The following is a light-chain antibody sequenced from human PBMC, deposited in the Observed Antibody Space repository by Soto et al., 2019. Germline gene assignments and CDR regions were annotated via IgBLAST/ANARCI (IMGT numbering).Light chain of an antibody. J-gene: IGLJ2*01. CDR1: SSDVGGYNY. Sequence: QSALTQPPSASGPPGQSVTISCTGTSSDVGGYNYVSWYQQHPGKAPKLMIYEVSKRPSGVPDRFSGSKSGNTASLTVSGLQAEDEADYYSSSYAGSNNVVFGGGTKLTDL. V-gene: IGLV2-8*01. CDR2: EVS. CDR3: SSYAGSNNVV.